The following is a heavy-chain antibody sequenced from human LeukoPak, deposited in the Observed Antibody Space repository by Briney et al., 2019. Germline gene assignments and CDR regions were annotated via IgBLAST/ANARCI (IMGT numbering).Heavy chain of an antibody. CDR1: GYSFTSYW. CDR2: IYPGDSDT. D-gene: IGHD2-15*01. CDR3: ARHGRYCSGGSCPVGY. Sequence: GESLKISCNGSGYSFTSYWIGWVRQMPGKGLEWMGIIYPGDSDTRYSPSFQAQVTISADKSISTAYLKWSSLKASGTAMYYCARHGRYCSGGSCPVGYWGQGTLVTVSS. V-gene: IGHV5-51*01. J-gene: IGHJ4*02.